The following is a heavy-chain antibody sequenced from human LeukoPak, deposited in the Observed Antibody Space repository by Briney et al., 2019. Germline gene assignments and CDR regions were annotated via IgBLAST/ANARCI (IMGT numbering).Heavy chain of an antibody. V-gene: IGHV4-39*01. CDR1: GGSISSSSYY. CDR2: IYYSGST. D-gene: IGHD3-9*01. CDR3: ARAYYDILTGYYRGYYYMDV. J-gene: IGHJ6*03. Sequence: SSETLSLTCTVSGGSISSSSYYWGWIRQPPGKGLEWIGSIYYSGSTYYNPSLKSRVTISVDTSKNQFSLKLSSVTAADTAVYYCARAYYDILTGYYRGYYYMDVWGKGTTVTISS.